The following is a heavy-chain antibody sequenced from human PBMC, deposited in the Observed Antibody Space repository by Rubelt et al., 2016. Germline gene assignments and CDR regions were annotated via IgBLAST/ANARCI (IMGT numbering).Heavy chain of an antibody. CDR3: GRVGSVTTSFDY. CDR1: GYTFTSYY. J-gene: IGHJ4*02. V-gene: IGHV1-46*01. Sequence: QVQLVQSGAEVKKPGASVKVSCKASGYTFTSYYMHWVRQAPGQGPEWMGIINPSGVSTNYAHKDTGRVTMTRDTSTSTVDMELSSLGSEDTAVYYWGRVGSVTTSFDYWGQGTLVTVSS. D-gene: IGHD4-17*01. CDR2: INPSGVST.